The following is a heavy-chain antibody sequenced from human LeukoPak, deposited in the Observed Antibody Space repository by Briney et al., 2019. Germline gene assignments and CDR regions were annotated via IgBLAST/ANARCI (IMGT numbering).Heavy chain of an antibody. D-gene: IGHD5-18*01. CDR1: GFYFNNND. V-gene: IGHV3-23*01. J-gene: IGHJ4*02. Sequence: GGSLRLSCAASGFYFNNNDMSWVRQAPGKGLEWVSSISGSGGSTYYADSVKGRFTISRDNSKNTLYLQMNSLRAEDTAVYYCAYLPIDTAMVNFWGQGTLVTVSS. CDR2: ISGSGGST. CDR3: AYLPIDTAMVNF.